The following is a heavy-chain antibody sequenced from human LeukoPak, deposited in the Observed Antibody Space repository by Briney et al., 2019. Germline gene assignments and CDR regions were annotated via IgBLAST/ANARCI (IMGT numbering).Heavy chain of an antibody. CDR1: GGSISSYY. J-gene: IGHJ4*02. V-gene: IGHV4-59*08. CDR3: ARHVAAAGTEYFDY. D-gene: IGHD6-13*01. Sequence: SETLSLTCTVSGGSISSYYWSWIRQPPGKGLEWIGYFYYSGSTNYNPSLKSRVTISVDTSKNQFSLKLSSVTAADTAVYYCARHVAAAGTEYFDYWGQGTLVTVSS. CDR2: FYYSGST.